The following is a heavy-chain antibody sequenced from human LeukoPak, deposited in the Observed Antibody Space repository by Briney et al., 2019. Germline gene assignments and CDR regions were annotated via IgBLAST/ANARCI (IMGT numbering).Heavy chain of an antibody. CDR2: IYYSGST. Sequence: SETLSLTCTVSGGSISSSSYYWGWIRQPPGKGLEWIGSIYYSGSTYYNPSLKSRVTISVDTSKNQFSLKLSSVTAADTAVYYCASPPYYDFWSGYSGGHGYWGQGTLVTVSS. D-gene: IGHD3-3*01. CDR1: GGSISSSSYY. V-gene: IGHV4-39*01. CDR3: ASPPYYDFWSGYSGGHGY. J-gene: IGHJ4*02.